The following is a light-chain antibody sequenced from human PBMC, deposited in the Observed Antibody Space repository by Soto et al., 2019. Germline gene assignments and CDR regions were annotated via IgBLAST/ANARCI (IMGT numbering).Light chain of an antibody. CDR1: QTTNIY. CDR3: QQSYSAPPT. CDR2: AAS. J-gene: IGKJ1*01. V-gene: IGKV1-39*01. Sequence: DIQLTQSPSSLSASFGDRVTITCRASQTTNIYLNWYQQKPGKAPKLLIYAASSLQSGVPSRFSGSGSGTDFTLTISSLQFEDFATYYCQQSYSAPPTFGQGTKVEIK.